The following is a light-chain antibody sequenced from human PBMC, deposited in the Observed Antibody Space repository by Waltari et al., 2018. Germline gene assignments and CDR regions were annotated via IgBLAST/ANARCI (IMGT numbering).Light chain of an antibody. CDR3: QVWDANTDPGV. CDR1: NIESNR. CDR2: YDN. J-gene: IGLJ1*01. V-gene: IGLV3-21*01. Sequence: SYVLTQPPSVSVAPGETARITCGGNNIESNRLHWYRQRPGQAPVVVISYDNDRAAGIPERFSGSNSGNTATLTISRVEAGDEADYYCQVWDANTDPGVFGTGTEVTVL.